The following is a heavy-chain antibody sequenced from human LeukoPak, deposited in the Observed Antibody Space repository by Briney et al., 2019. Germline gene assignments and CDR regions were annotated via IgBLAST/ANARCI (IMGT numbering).Heavy chain of an antibody. J-gene: IGHJ4*01. CDR2: ISYDGGNK. V-gene: IGHV3-30-3*01. CDR1: GFTFSSYA. D-gene: IGHD1-26*01. CDR3: ARGLVSGSQRGYFDY. Sequence: GGSLRLSCAASGFTFSSYAMHWVRQAPGKGLEWVAVISYDGGNKYYADSVKGRFTISRDNSKNTLYLQTNSLRTDDTAVYYCARGLVSGSQRGYFDYWGHGALVTVSS.